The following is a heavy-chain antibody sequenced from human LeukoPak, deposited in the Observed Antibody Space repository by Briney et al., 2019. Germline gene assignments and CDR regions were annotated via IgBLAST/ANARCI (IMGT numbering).Heavy chain of an antibody. CDR2: ISYDGSNK. J-gene: IGHJ4*02. V-gene: IGHV3-30*18. CDR1: GFTFSSYG. CDR3: AKESGVVVVAATYFDY. Sequence: GGSLRLSCAASGFTFSSYGMHWVRQAPGKGLEWVAVISYDGSNKYYADSVKGRFTISRDNSKNTLYLQMNSLRAEDTAVYYCAKESGVVVVAATYFDYWGQGTLVTVSS. D-gene: IGHD2-15*01.